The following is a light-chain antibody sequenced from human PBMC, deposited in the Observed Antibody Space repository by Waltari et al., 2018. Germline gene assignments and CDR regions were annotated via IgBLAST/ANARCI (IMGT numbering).Light chain of an antibody. J-gene: IGLJ2*01. Sequence: QSVLTQPPSVSAAPGQRVTISCTGSSSNIGASYDVHWYPHFPGTAPKLLIYGNNNRPSGVPDRFSGSKSGTSASLAITGLQAEDEAHYYCQSYDSSLSNVIFGGGTKLTVL. CDR1: SSNIGASYD. CDR3: QSYDSSLSNVI. V-gene: IGLV1-40*01. CDR2: GNN.